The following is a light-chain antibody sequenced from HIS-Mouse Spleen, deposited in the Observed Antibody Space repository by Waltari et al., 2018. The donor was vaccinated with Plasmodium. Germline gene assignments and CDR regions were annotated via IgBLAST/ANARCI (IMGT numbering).Light chain of an antibody. V-gene: IGKV3-15*01. CDR1: QSVSSN. Sequence: EIVMTQSPATLSVSPGERATLSCRASQSVSSNLAWYQQKPGQAPRLLIYGASTRATGIPASVSGRGCGTEFTLTISSLQAEDFAVYYCQQYNNWSFTFGPGTKVDIK. CDR2: GAS. J-gene: IGKJ3*01. CDR3: QQYNNWSFT.